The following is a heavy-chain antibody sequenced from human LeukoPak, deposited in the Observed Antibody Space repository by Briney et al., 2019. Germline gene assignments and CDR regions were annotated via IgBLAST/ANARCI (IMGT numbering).Heavy chain of an antibody. J-gene: IGHJ3*02. D-gene: IGHD2-15*01. V-gene: IGHV1-2*02. Sequence: GASVKVSCKASGYTFTGYYMHWVRQAPGQGLEWMGWINPNSGGTNYAQKFQGRVTMTRDTYISTAYMERSRLRSDDTDLYYCARRVGWVAFDIWGPGTMVTVSS. CDR2: INPNSGGT. CDR3: ARRVGWVAFDI. CDR1: GYTFTGYY.